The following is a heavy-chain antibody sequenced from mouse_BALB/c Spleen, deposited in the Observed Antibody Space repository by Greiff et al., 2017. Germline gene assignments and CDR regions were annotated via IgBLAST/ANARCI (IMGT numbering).Heavy chain of an antibody. CDR3: ARSWDQFAY. CDR1: GYTFTDYY. Sequence: VQLQQSGPELVKPGASVKISCKASGYTFTDYYMNWVKQSHGKSLEWIGLVNPNNGGTSYNQKFKGKATLTVDKSSSTAYMELRSLTSEDSAVYYCARSWDQFAYWGQGTLVTVSA. CDR2: VNPNNGGT. V-gene: IGHV1-26*01. D-gene: IGHD4-1*01. J-gene: IGHJ3*01.